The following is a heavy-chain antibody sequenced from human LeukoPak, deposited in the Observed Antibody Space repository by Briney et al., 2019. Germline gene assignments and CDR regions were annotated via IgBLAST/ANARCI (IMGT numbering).Heavy chain of an antibody. V-gene: IGHV3-30*01. CDR3: ARDSLAAGDYWYFDL. J-gene: IGHJ2*01. CDR2: ISYDGSNK. CDR1: GFTFSSYA. D-gene: IGHD6-13*01. Sequence: PGGSLRLSCAASGFTFSSYAMHWVRKAPGKGLEWVAVISYDGSNKYYADSVKGRFTISRDNSKNTLYLQMNSLRAEDTAVYYCARDSLAAGDYWYFDLWGRGTLVTVSS.